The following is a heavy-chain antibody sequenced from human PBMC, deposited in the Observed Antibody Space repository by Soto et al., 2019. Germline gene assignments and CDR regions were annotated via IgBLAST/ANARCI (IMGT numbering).Heavy chain of an antibody. Sequence: SETLSLTCTVSGGSISNFYWSWIRQPPGKGLEWIGYVYYTGSTSYNPSLKRRVTFSADSSRGQFSLRLNSVTAADTAVYYCARCNWGLYWFDPWGQGTLVTVSS. V-gene: IGHV4-59*08. D-gene: IGHD7-27*01. J-gene: IGHJ5*02. CDR2: VYYTGST. CDR3: ARCNWGLYWFDP. CDR1: GGSISNFY.